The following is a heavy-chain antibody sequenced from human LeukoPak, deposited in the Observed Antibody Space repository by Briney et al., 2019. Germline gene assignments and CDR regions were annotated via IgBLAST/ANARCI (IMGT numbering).Heavy chain of an antibody. CDR3: ASLLDLQYFDY. J-gene: IGHJ4*02. V-gene: IGHV3-11*04. CDR2: ISSSGSTI. Sequence: GGSLRLSCAASGFTFSDYYMSWIRQAPGKGLEWVSYISSSGSTIYYADSVKGRFTISRDNAKNSLYLQMNSLRAEDTAVYYCASLLDLQYFDYWGQGTLVTVSS. CDR1: GFTFSDYY. D-gene: IGHD4-11*01.